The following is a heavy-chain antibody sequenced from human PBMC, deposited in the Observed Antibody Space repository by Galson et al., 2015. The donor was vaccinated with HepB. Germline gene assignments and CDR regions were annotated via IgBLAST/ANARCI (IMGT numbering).Heavy chain of an antibody. CDR2: IYYSGST. Sequence: TLSLTCTVSGGSISSGGYYWSWIRQHPGKGLEWIGYIYYSGSTYYNPSPKSRVTISLDTSQNQFSLKLSSVTAADTAIYYCARNNDYGLATFDYWGQGTLVTVSS. D-gene: IGHD3/OR15-3a*01. J-gene: IGHJ4*02. CDR1: GGSISSGGYY. CDR3: ARNNDYGLATFDY. V-gene: IGHV4-31*03.